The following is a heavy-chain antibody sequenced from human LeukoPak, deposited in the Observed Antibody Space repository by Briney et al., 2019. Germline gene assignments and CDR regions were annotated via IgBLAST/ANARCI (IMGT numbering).Heavy chain of an antibody. J-gene: IGHJ3*02. CDR3: ARDWPSEWQHLPDYDAVDI. Sequence: GGSLRLSCAASGFTFSSYAMSWVRQPPGKGLNWVSSISGSGGNTFYADSVKGRFTISRDNSKNTLCLQMNSLRAEDTAVYYCARDWPSEWQHLPDYDAVDIWGQGTMVTVSS. CDR2: ISGSGGNT. V-gene: IGHV3-23*01. CDR1: GFTFSSYA. D-gene: IGHD6-13*01.